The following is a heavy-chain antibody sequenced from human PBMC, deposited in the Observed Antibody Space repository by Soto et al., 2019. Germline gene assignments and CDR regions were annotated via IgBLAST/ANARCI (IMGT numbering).Heavy chain of an antibody. D-gene: IGHD3-16*01. V-gene: IGHV3-72*01. J-gene: IGHJ4*02. Sequence: EVQLVESGGGLVQPGGSLRLSCAASGFTLSDHYMDWVRQAPGKGLEWVGRIRNKVNSYTTEYAASVKGRFTISRDDSKNSLYLQMNSLKSEDTALYYCASTSRGDPRDFDYWGQGTLVTVSS. CDR1: GFTLSDHY. CDR2: IRNKVNSYTT. CDR3: ASTSRGDPRDFDY.